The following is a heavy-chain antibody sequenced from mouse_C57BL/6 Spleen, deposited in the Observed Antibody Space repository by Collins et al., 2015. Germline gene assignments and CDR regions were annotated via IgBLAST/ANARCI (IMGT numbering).Heavy chain of an antibody. Sequence: HGLEWIGEILPGSGSTNYNEKFKGKATFTADTSSNTAYMQLSSLTTEDSAIYYCASLYSNYGVFAYWGQGTLVTVSA. CDR3: ASLYSNYGVFAY. J-gene: IGHJ3*01. D-gene: IGHD2-5*01. V-gene: IGHV1-9*01. CDR2: ILPGSGST.